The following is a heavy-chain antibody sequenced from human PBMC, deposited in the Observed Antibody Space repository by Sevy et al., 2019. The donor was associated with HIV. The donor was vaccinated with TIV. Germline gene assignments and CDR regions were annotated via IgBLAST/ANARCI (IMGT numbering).Heavy chain of an antibody. Sequence: GGSLRLSCAASGFTFTGSTMYWVRQASGIGLEWVARIRSRAKTYATAYAASVKGRFTISRDDSRNTAYLQMNSLKTEDTAVYYCSSQRTIAVAGDYFDYWGQGTLVTVSS. J-gene: IGHJ4*02. D-gene: IGHD6-19*01. CDR2: IRSRAKTYAT. CDR1: GFTFTGST. V-gene: IGHV3-73*01. CDR3: SSQRTIAVAGDYFDY.